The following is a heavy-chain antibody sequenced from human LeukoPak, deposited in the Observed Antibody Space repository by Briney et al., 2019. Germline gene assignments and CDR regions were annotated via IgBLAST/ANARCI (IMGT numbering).Heavy chain of an antibody. V-gene: IGHV3-7*05. CDR2: IKQDGSEK. D-gene: IGHD5-24*01. Sequence: GRSLKLSCRTSGFSFGEYALSWVRQAPGKGLEWVANIKQDGSEKYYVDSVMGRFTFSRDNAKNSLYLQMNSLRAEDTAVYYCARAQKRGPYYFDYWGQGTLVTVSS. J-gene: IGHJ4*02. CDR3: ARAQKRGPYYFDY. CDR1: GFSFGEYA.